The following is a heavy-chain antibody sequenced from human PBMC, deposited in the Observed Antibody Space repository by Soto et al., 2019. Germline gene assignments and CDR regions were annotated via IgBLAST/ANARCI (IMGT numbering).Heavy chain of an antibody. CDR3: ARGGENRIQLWLYDY. V-gene: IGHV1-2*04. CDR1: GYTFTGYY. J-gene: IGHJ4*02. CDR2: INPNSGGT. D-gene: IGHD5-18*01. Sequence: ASVKVSCKASGYTFTGYYMHWVQQAPGQGLEWMGWINPNSGGTNYAQKFQGWVTMTRDTSISTAYMELSRLRSDDTAVYYCARGGENRIQLWLYDYWGQGTLVTVSS.